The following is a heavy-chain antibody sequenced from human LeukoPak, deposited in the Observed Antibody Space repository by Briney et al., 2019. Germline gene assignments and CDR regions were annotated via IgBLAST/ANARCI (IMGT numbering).Heavy chain of an antibody. Sequence: ASVKVSCKASGFTFTSSAMQWVRQARGQRLEWIGWIVVGSGNTNYAQKFQERVTITRDMSTSTAYMELSSLRSEDTAVYYCAVDGAAAGPEAVYYYYGMDVWGQGTTVTVSS. D-gene: IGHD6-13*01. CDR2: IVVGSGNT. CDR3: AVDGAAAGPEAVYYYYGMDV. J-gene: IGHJ6*02. CDR1: GFTFTSSA. V-gene: IGHV1-58*02.